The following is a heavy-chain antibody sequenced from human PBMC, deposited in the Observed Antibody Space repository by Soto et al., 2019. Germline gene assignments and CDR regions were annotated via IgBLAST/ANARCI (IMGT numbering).Heavy chain of an antibody. V-gene: IGHV3-21*02. CDR1: GFTFSTYA. D-gene: IGHD2-15*01. CDR2: INSWSNYI. Sequence: EVQLVESGGGPVKPGGSLRLSCAASGFTFSTYAVNWVRQAPGKGLEWVSSINSWSNYIYYADSVKGRFTISRDNAKNSLYLQMDSLRAEDTAIYYCAREGESGGYYYYMDGWGKGTTVTVSS. CDR3: AREGESGGYYYYMDG. J-gene: IGHJ6*03.